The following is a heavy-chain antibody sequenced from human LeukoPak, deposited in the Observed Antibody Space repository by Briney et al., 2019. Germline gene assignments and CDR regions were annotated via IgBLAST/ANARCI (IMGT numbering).Heavy chain of an antibody. Sequence: SETLSLTCTVSGGSIRSYYWNWLRQPASKRLEWIGRVYTIGTKYHPSLKSRVTMSLDTSKKQISLKLSSVTAADTAVYYCAGSMIRDNYYYYMDVWGKGSTVTVSS. V-gene: IGHV4-4*07. CDR1: GGSIRSYY. J-gene: IGHJ6*03. CDR2: VYTIGT. CDR3: AGSMIRDNYYYYMDV. D-gene: IGHD3-10*01.